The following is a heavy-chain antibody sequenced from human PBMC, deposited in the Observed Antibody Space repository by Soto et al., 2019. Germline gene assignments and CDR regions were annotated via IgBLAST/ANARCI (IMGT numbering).Heavy chain of an antibody. D-gene: IGHD3-22*01. CDR2: ISSRGSTR. J-gene: IGHJ4*02. CDR1: GFTFSDYY. CDR3: ARDRKYYYDSSGPPPDY. V-gene: IGHV3-11*01. Sequence: QVQLVESGGGLVKPGGSLRLACAASGFTFSDYYMSWIRQAPGKGLEWASYISSRGSTRYYADSVKGRFTISRDNAKNSLYLQMNSLRAEDTAVYYCARDRKYYYDSSGPPPDYWGQGTLVTVSS.